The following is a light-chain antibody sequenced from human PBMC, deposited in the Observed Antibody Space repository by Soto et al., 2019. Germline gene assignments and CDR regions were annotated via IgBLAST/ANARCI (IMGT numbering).Light chain of an antibody. CDR1: SGHSSYA. V-gene: IGLV4-69*01. Sequence: QSVLTQSPSASASLGASVKLTCTLSSGHSSYAIAWHQQQPEKGPRYLLKLNSDGSHSKGDGIPDRFSGSSSGAERYLTISGLQSEDEADYYCQTWGTGMGVFGTGTKVTVL. J-gene: IGLJ1*01. CDR2: LNSDGSH. CDR3: QTWGTGMGV.